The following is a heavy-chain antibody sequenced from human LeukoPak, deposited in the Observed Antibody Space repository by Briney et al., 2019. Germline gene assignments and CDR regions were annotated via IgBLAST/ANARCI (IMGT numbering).Heavy chain of an antibody. CDR2: INPNSGGT. D-gene: IGHD1-26*01. V-gene: IGHV1-2*02. J-gene: IGHJ4*02. Sequence: ASVKVSCKASGYTFTGYYMHWVRQAPGQGLEWMGWINPNSGGTNYAQKFQGRVTMTRDTPISTAYMELSRLRSDDTAVYYCARDLSGSYFSAADYWGQGTLVTVSS. CDR1: GYTFTGYY. CDR3: ARDLSGSYFSAADY.